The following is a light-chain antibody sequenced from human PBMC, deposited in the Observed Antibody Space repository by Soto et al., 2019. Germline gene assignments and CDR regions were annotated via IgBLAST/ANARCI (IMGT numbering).Light chain of an antibody. CDR3: QSYDSSLSALI. CDR2: GND. V-gene: IGLV1-40*01. J-gene: IGLJ2*01. CDR1: SSNIGAPYD. Sequence: QSALTQPPSVSGAPGQRVTISCTGSSSNIGAPYDVHWYQQVPGAAPKVLISGNDNRPSGVPDRFSGSKSGTSASLAITGLQAEDEADYYCQSYDSSLSALIFGGGTKLTVL.